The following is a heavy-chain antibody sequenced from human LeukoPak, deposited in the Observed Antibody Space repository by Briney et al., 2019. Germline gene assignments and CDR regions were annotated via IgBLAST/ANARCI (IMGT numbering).Heavy chain of an antibody. D-gene: IGHD1-26*01. CDR1: GYTLTELS. V-gene: IGHV1-24*01. CDR2: FDPEDGET. CDR3: ASQGWGSGSYRIDY. J-gene: IGHJ4*02. Sequence: ASVKVSCKVSGYTLTELSMHWVRQAPGKGLEWMGGFDPEDGETIYAQKFQGRVTMTEDTSTDTAYMELSSLRSEDTAVYYCASQGWGSGSYRIDYWGQGTLVTVSS.